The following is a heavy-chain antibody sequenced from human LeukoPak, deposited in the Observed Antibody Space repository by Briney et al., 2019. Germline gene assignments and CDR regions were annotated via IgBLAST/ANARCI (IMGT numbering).Heavy chain of an antibody. D-gene: IGHD3-22*01. CDR2: IYHSGST. CDR3: ARDSAYYYDSSGRPMYGMDV. CDR1: GGSISSSNW. J-gene: IGHJ6*02. Sequence: PSGTLSLTCAVSGGSISSSNWWSWVRQPPGKGLEWIGEIYHSGSTNYNPSLKSRVTISVDTSKNQFSLKLSSVTAADTAVYYCARDSAYYYDSSGRPMYGMDVWGQGTTVTVSS. V-gene: IGHV4-4*02.